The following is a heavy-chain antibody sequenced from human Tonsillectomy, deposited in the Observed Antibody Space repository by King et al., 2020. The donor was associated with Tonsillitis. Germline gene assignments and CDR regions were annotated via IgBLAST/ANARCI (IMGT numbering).Heavy chain of an antibody. D-gene: IGHD6-6*01. CDR1: GGSLSDYY. CDR3: ARGQVAARVFHL. CDR2: INHSVRT. Sequence: VQLQQWGAGLLKPSETLSLTCAVYGGSLSDYYWSWIRQPPGKGLEWSGEINHSVRTNYTPSPKRRVTISVDPSKNQFFLKLSAVTAADTAGYYCARGQVAARVFHLWGQGTLVTVSS. J-gene: IGHJ1*01. V-gene: IGHV4-34*01.